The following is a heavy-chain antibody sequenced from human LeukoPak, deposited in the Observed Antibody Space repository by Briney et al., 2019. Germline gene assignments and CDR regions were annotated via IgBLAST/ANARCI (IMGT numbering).Heavy chain of an antibody. J-gene: IGHJ4*02. CDR3: ARGGDILTGYYLIGGLFDY. D-gene: IGHD3-9*01. V-gene: IGHV4-59*01. CDR1: GGSISSYN. Sequence: SETLSLTCTDSGGSISSYNWRWVRQPPGKGVEWGGYIYYSGNTKYNPSLKRRVNISVDTSKNQFSLKLSSVTAADTAVYYCARGGDILTGYYLIGGLFDYWGQGTLVTVSS. CDR2: IYYSGNT.